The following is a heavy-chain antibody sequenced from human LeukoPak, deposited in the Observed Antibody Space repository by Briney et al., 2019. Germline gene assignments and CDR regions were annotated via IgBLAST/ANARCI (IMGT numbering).Heavy chain of an antibody. CDR1: GFTFSSYG. J-gene: IGHJ4*02. Sequence: GGSLRLSCAASGFTFSSYGMHWVRQAPGKGLEWVAFIRYDGSNKYYADSVKGRFTISRDNSKNTLYLQMNSLRAEDTAVYYCAKPLRSGSGSFLPGYWGQGTLVTVSS. CDR3: AKPLRSGSGSFLPGY. CDR2: IRYDGSNK. D-gene: IGHD3-10*01. V-gene: IGHV3-30*02.